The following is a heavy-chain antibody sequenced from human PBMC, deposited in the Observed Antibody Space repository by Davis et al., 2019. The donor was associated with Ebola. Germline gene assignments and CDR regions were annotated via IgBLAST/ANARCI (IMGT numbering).Heavy chain of an antibody. D-gene: IGHD3-22*01. CDR2: INHSGST. CDR1: GGSSTGYY. J-gene: IGHJ4*02. V-gene: IGHV4-34*01. Sequence: MPPETLSLTCAVYGGSSTGYYWSWIRQPPGKGLEWIGEINHSGSTNYNPSLKSLVTISVDTSKNQFSLKLSSVTAADTAVYYCARQRGEDYYDSSGHYSYYFDYWGQGTLVTVSS. CDR3: ARQRGEDYYDSSGHYSYYFDY.